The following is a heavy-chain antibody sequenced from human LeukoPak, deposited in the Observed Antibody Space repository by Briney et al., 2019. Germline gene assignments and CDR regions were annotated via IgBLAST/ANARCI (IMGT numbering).Heavy chain of an antibody. CDR1: GYTFNNYW. CDR2: IYPGDSET. Sequence: GESLKISYKGSGYTFNNYWIGWVRQMPGKGLEWMGIIYPGDSETRYSPSFQGQVTISADTSISTAYLQWSSLKASDTAMYYCARPPYSRLSEFDSWGQGTLVTVSS. V-gene: IGHV5-51*01. D-gene: IGHD6-6*01. J-gene: IGHJ4*02. CDR3: ARPPYSRLSEFDS.